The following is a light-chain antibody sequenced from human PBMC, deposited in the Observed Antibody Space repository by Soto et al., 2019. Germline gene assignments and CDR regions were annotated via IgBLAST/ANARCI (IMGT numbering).Light chain of an antibody. J-gene: IGLJ2*01. CDR2: DVS. Sequence: QSALTQPASVSGSPGQSITISCTGTSSDVGGYNYVSWYQQYPGKAPKLMISDVSNRPSGVSNRFSGSKSGNTASLTTSRLHADDEADYYSSSYTSSSTLVVFGGGTKLTVL. CDR3: SSYTSSSTLVV. V-gene: IGLV2-14*01. CDR1: SSDVGGYNY.